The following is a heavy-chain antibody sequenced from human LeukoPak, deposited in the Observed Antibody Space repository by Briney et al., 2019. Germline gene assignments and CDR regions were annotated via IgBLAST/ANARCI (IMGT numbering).Heavy chain of an antibody. CDR2: IKQDGSEK. J-gene: IGHJ4*02. Sequence: GGSLRLSCAASGFIFSNYWMSWFRQAPGKGLEWVANIKQDGSEKYYGDSVKGRFTISRDNAKNSLYLQMNSLRAGDTALYYCARLGGETTRFDSWGQGTLVTVSS. V-gene: IGHV3-7*01. CDR3: ARLGGETTRFDS. D-gene: IGHD3-16*01. CDR1: GFIFSNYW.